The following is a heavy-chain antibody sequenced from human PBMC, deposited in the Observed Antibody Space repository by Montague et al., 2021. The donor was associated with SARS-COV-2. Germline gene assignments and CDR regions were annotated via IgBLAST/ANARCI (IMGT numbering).Heavy chain of an antibody. CDR2: MNPNSGNT. CDR1: GYTLTSYD. V-gene: IGHV1-8*01. Sequence: SVKVSCKASGYTLTSYDINWVRQATGQGLKWMGWMNPNSGNTGYAQRFQCRVTMTRNTSISTAYMELSSLRSEDTAVYYCARGRITMVRGVIIDNLFDYWGQGTLVTVSS. CDR3: ARGRITMVRGVIIDNLFDY. J-gene: IGHJ4*02. D-gene: IGHD3-10*01.